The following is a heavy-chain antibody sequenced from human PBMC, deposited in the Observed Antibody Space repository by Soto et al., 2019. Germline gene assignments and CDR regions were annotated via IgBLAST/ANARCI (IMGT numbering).Heavy chain of an antibody. V-gene: IGHV3-64D*06. J-gene: IGHJ4*02. D-gene: IGHD5-12*01. Sequence: PGGSLRLSCSASGFTFSRYVMHWVRQAPGKGLEYVSAISSNGDSTYYADSVKGRFTISRDNSKNTLYLQMSSLRVEDTAVYYCVRAEAWTNFDSWGQGTLVTVSS. CDR3: VRAEAWTNFDS. CDR1: GFTFSRYV. CDR2: ISSNGDST.